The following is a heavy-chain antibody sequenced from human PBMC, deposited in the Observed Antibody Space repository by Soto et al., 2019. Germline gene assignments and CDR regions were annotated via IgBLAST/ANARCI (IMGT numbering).Heavy chain of an antibody. CDR1: GGSFSGYY. D-gene: IGHD6-19*01. CDR2: INHSGST. V-gene: IGHV4-34*01. CDR3: ASLLGQWLASGWFDP. Sequence: QVQLQQWGAGLLKPSETLSLTCAVYGGSFSGYYWSWIRQPPGKGLEWIGEINHSGSTNYNPSLKGRVTISVATAKNQCSLKLSSVTAADTAVYYCASLLGQWLASGWFDPWGQGTLVTVSS. J-gene: IGHJ5*02.